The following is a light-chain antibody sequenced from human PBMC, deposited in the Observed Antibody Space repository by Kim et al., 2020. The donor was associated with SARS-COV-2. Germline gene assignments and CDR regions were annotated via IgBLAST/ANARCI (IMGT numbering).Light chain of an antibody. CDR1: QDISNY. V-gene: IGKV1-33*01. J-gene: IGKJ2*01. Sequence: DIQMTQSPSSLSASVGDRVTITCQASQDISNYLNWYQQKPGKAPKLLIYDASNLETGVPSRFSGSGSGTDFTFTISSLQPEDIATYYCQQYDNLPYTFGQETKLDI. CDR3: QQYDNLPYT. CDR2: DAS.